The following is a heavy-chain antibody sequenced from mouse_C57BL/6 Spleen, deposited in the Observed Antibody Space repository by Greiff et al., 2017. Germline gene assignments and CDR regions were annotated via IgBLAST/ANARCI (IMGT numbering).Heavy chain of an antibody. D-gene: IGHD2-4*01. CDR1: GYTFTSYG. CDR2: IYPRSGNT. Sequence: VKLVESGAELARPGASVKLSCKASGYTFTSYGISWVKQRTGQGLEWIGEIYPRSGNTYYNEKFKGKATLTADKSSSTAYMELRSLTSEDSAVYFCARSQGDDYDNWYFDVWGTGTTVTVSS. J-gene: IGHJ1*03. CDR3: ARSQGDDYDNWYFDV. V-gene: IGHV1-81*01.